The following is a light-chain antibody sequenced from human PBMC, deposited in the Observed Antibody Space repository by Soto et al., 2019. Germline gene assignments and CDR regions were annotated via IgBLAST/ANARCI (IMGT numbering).Light chain of an antibody. Sequence: DIQMTQFPSSQSASVGDRVTITCRASQTISNYLNWYQQKPGKAPKLLIYAASFLQSGVPPRFSGTGSGTDFALTISSLQPEDFATYYCQQSYGTPITFGQGTRLEIK. V-gene: IGKV1-39*01. CDR3: QQSYGTPIT. CDR1: QTISNY. CDR2: AAS. J-gene: IGKJ5*01.